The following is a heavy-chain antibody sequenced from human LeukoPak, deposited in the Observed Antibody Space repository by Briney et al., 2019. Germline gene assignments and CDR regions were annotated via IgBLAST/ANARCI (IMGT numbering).Heavy chain of an antibody. V-gene: IGHV3-7*03. CDR2: IHQHGSKE. J-gene: IGHJ4*02. Sequence: GSLRLSCTTSGFHFRAYWMGWVCQAPGKGLEWVANIHQHGSKENYLDSVKGRFTISRDNSKNTLYLQMNSLRAEDTAVYYCARGVGATTGDYWGQGTLVTVSS. D-gene: IGHD1-26*01. CDR3: ARGVGATTGDY. CDR1: GFHFRAYW.